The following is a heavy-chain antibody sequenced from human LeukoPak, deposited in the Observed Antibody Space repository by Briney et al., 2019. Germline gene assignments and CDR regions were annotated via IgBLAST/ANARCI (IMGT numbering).Heavy chain of an antibody. CDR2: ISFDGSNK. CDR1: GFTFSSSG. V-gene: IGHV3-30*18. CDR3: AKGDIVIVPTAIRFYFYGMDV. D-gene: IGHD2-2*02. Sequence: PGGSLRLSFAASGFTFSSSGIHWVRPAPGKGLEWVAVISFDGSNKYYADFVKGRFTISRDNSKNTLYLQMNSLRVEDTAVYYCAKGDIVIVPTAIRFYFYGMDVWGQGTTVTVSS. J-gene: IGHJ6*02.